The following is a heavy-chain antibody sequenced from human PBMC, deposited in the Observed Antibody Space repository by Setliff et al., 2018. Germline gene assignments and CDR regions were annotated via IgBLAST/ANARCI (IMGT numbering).Heavy chain of an antibody. D-gene: IGHD5-12*01. V-gene: IGHV4-59*01. CDR1: GDSISAAS. CDR2: VYYSGAA. CDR3: ARGGTFRYFDF. Sequence: PSETLSLTCNVSGDSISAASIMAWIRQPPGKGLEFIGYVYYSGAAKYDPSLKSRVTMSVDTSTSQFSLKLSSVTAADTAVYYCARGGTFRYFDFWGQGAPVTVS. J-gene: IGHJ4*02.